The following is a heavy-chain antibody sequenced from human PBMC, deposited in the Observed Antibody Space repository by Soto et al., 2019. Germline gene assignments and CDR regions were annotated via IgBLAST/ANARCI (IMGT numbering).Heavy chain of an antibody. D-gene: IGHD2-15*01. J-gene: IGHJ5*02. Sequence: QVQLVQSGAEVKKPGASVKVSCKTSGYTFTSYGITWVRQAPGQGLEWMGWISPYNGNTNYAQNLQGRVSMTTDTSTSTAYMELRSLRSDDRAGYYCARGGVYCNAGSWPDNWFDPWGQGTLVTVSS. V-gene: IGHV1-18*01. CDR3: ARGGVYCNAGSWPDNWFDP. CDR1: GYTFTSYG. CDR2: ISPYNGNT.